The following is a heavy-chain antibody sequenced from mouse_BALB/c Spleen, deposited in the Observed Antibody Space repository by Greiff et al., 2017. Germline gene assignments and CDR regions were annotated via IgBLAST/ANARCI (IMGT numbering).Heavy chain of an antibody. CDR3: ARRDLRREFAY. CDR2: ISSGGST. CDR1: GFTFSSYA. J-gene: IGHJ3*01. Sequence: EVNLVESGGGLVKPGGSLKLSCAASGFTFSSYAMSWVRQTPEKRLEWVASISSGGSTYYPDSVKGRFTISRDNARNILYLQMSSLRSEDTAMYYCARRDLRREFAYWGQGTLVTVSA. V-gene: IGHV5-6-5*01. D-gene: IGHD2-12*01.